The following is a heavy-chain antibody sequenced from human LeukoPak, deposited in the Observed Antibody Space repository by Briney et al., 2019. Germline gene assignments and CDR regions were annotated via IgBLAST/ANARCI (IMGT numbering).Heavy chain of an antibody. V-gene: IGHV5-51*01. Sequence: GESLKISCKGSGYSFTSYWIGWVRQMPGKGLEWMGIIYPGDSDTRYSPSFQGQVTISADKSISTAYLQWSSLKASDTAMYYCARPVRITADAFDIWGQGTMVTVSS. CDR3: ARPVRITADAFDI. J-gene: IGHJ3*02. D-gene: IGHD5-24*01. CDR1: GYSFTSYW. CDR2: IYPGDSDT.